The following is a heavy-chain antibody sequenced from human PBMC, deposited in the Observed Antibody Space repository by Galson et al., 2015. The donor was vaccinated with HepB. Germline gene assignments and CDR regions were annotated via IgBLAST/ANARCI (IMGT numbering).Heavy chain of an antibody. V-gene: IGHV3-30*18. CDR1: GFTFSSYG. CDR2: ISYAGTNK. D-gene: IGHD2-2*01. J-gene: IGHJ4*02. Sequence: SLRLSCAASGFTFSSYGIHWVRQAPGKGLEWVAVISYAGTNKYYADSVEGRFTISRDNSKNTLYLQMSSLRAEDTAVYYCAKERDGRNDLIVIPAAMPLDYWGQGTLVTVSS. CDR3: AKERDGRNDLIVIPAAMPLDY.